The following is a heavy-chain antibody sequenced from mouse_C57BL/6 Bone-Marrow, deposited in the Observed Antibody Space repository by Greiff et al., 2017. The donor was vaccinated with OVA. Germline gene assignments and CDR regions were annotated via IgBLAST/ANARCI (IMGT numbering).Heavy chain of an antibody. Sequence: VKLLESGPELVKPGASVKISCKASGYAFSSSWMNWVKQRPGKGLEWIGRIYPGDGDTNYNGKFKGKATLTADKSSSTAYMQLSSLTSEDSAVYFCARPLDSSGYVGYWGQGTTLTVSS. J-gene: IGHJ2*01. CDR1: GYAFSSSW. CDR3: ARPLDSSGYVGY. V-gene: IGHV1-82*01. CDR2: IYPGDGDT. D-gene: IGHD3-2*02.